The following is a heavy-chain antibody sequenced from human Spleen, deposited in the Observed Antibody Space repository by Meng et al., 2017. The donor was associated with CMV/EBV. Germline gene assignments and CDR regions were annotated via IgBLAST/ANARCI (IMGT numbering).Heavy chain of an antibody. D-gene: IGHD2-2*01. CDR1: GGTFSSYA. CDR3: ARSSSSTSPITY. Sequence: SVKVSCKASGGTFSSYAISWVRQAPGQGLEWMGGIIPIFGIANYAQKFQGRVTITADKSTSTAYMELSSLRSEDTAVYYCARSSSSTSPITYWGQGTLVTVSS. J-gene: IGHJ4*02. CDR2: IIPIFGIA. V-gene: IGHV1-69*10.